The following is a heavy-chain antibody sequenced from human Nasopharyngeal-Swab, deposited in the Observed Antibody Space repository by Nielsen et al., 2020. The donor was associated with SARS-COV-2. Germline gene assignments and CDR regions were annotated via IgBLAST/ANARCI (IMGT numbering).Heavy chain of an antibody. CDR3: ARETGAGTFQGFDY. CDR2: INHSGST. Sequence: SETLSLTCAVYGGSFSGYYWSWIRQPPGKGLEWIGEINHSGSTNYNPSLKSRVTISVDTSKNQFSLKLSSVTAADTAVYYCARETGAGTFQGFDYWGQGILVTVSS. V-gene: IGHV4-34*01. J-gene: IGHJ4*02. D-gene: IGHD4/OR15-4a*01. CDR1: GGSFSGYY.